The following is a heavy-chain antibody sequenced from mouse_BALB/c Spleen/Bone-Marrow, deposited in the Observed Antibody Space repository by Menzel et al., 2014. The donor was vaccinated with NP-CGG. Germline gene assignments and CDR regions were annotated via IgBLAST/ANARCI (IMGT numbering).Heavy chain of an antibody. J-gene: IGHJ4*01. CDR3: ARRDYAMDY. CDR2: INPGSGGT. V-gene: IGHV1-54*01. Sequence: VQLHQSGVELVRPGTSVMVSCKASGYAFTNYLIEWVKQRPGQGLEWIGVINPGSGGTNYNEKFKGKATLTADKSSNTDYMQLSSLTSDDSAVYCCARRDYAMDYRGQGTPVTAPS. CDR1: GYAFTNYL.